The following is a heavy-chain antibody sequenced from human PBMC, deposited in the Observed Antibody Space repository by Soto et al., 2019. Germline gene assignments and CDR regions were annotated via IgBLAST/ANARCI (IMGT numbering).Heavy chain of an antibody. CDR3: AREYGTSRSCYGSDF. CDR2: ISTYNCYT. V-gene: IGHV1-18*01. D-gene: IGHD2-2*01. Sequence: QVPLVQSGAEVKKPGASVKVSCKASGYTFTDYGISWVRQAPGQGLEWMGWISTYNCYTKYVEKFQGIVTMTRDTSTTAAYLELTTLTSTDTAAYYCAREYGTSRSCYGSDFCGQGTLVTVSS. CDR1: GYTFTDYG. J-gene: IGHJ4*02.